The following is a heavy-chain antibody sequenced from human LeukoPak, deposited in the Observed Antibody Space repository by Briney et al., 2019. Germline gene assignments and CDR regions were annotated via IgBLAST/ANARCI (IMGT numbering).Heavy chain of an antibody. CDR2: ISVSGGGT. Sequence: GGSLRLSCAASGFTFSSCAMSWVRQAPGKGLEWVSGISVSGGGTYYADSVKGRFTISRDNSKNTLYLQMNSLRAEDTAVYYCAKDLVYLGYCSSTSCYAYAFDIWGQGTMVTVSS. CDR3: AKDLVYLGYCSSTSCYAYAFDI. V-gene: IGHV3-23*01. CDR1: GFTFSSCA. J-gene: IGHJ3*02. D-gene: IGHD2-2*01.